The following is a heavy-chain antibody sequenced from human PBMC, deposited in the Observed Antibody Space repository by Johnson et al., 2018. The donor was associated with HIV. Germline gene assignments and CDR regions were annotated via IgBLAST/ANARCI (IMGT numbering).Heavy chain of an antibody. Sequence: EVQLVESGGGLVQPGRSLRLSCAASGFTFDDYAMHWVRQAPGKGLEWVSGINWNGDNTGYADSVKGRFTISRDNARNSMYLQMNSLRVEDTALYYCARPLNNFPSNFDAFYIWGQGTMVTVSS. CDR2: INWNGDNT. D-gene: IGHD4-11*01. V-gene: IGHV3-20*04. J-gene: IGHJ3*02. CDR1: GFTFDDYA. CDR3: ARPLNNFPSNFDAFYI.